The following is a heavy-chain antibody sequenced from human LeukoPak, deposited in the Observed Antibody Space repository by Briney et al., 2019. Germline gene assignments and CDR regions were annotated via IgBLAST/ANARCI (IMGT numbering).Heavy chain of an antibody. CDR2: VSGSGGST. V-gene: IGHV3-23*01. D-gene: IGHD5-24*01. CDR1: GFTFSSYA. J-gene: IGHJ6*03. CDR3: AKDGAGRWLQPLYYYYMDV. Sequence: GGSLRLSCAASGFTFSSYAMSWVRQAPGKGLEWVSAVSGSGGSTYYADSVKGRFTISRDNSKNTLYLQMNSLRAEDTAVYYCAKDGAGRWLQPLYYYYMDVWGKGTTVTVSS.